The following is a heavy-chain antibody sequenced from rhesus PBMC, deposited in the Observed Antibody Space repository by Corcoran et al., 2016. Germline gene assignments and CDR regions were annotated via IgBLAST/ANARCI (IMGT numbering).Heavy chain of an antibody. V-gene: IGHV4-160*01. CDR1: GGSFRSYW. D-gene: IGHD4-29*01. CDR2: IYGNSGST. Sequence: QVQLQESGPGLVKPAETLSLTCAVSGGSFRSYWWGWIHQPPGKGLEWIGSIYGNSGSTEYNPSLKSRATISRDTSKNQISLKLSSVTAADTAVYYCARDPSDYGIRFDVWGPGVLVTVSS. CDR3: ARDPSDYGIRFDV. J-gene: IGHJ5-1*01.